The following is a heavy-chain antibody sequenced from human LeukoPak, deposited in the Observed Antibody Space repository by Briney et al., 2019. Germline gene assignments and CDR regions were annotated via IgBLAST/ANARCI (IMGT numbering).Heavy chain of an antibody. CDR1: GGSISSYY. Sequence: PSETLSLTCTVSGGSISSYYWSWIRQPPGKGLEWIGYIYYSGSTNYNPSLKSRVTISVDTSKNQFSLKLSSVTAADTAVYYCASEYYDFWSGQGDAFDIWGQGTMVTVSS. CDR3: ASEYYDFWSGQGDAFDI. CDR2: IYYSGST. V-gene: IGHV4-59*01. D-gene: IGHD3-3*01. J-gene: IGHJ3*02.